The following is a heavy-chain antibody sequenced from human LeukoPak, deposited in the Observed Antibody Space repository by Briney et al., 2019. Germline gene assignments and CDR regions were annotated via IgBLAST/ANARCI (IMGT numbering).Heavy chain of an antibody. D-gene: IGHD3-22*01. J-gene: IGHJ6*02. CDR3: ARDRSPIYYDSPFYYYGMDV. CDR1: GFSFSSDG. V-gene: IGHV3-30*19. CDR2: ISYDGSNK. Sequence: GGSLRLSCAASGFSFSSDGMHWARQAPGKGLEWVAVISYDGSNKYYADSVKGRFTISRDNSKNTLYLQMNSLRAEDTAVYYCARDRSPIYYDSPFYYYGMDVWGQGTTVTVSS.